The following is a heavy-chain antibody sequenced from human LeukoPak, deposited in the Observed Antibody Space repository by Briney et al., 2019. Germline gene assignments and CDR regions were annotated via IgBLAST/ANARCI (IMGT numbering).Heavy chain of an antibody. D-gene: IGHD4-11*01. J-gene: IGHJ4*02. CDR3: ASERRDRNYDFEY. Sequence: GGSLRLSCAASGFTFSTYAMHWVRQAPGEGLEWVAFISYDGSEKYYPDCVKGRFTISRDNSKNTLYLQINSLISEDTAVYYCASERRDRNYDFEYWGQGTLVTVSS. CDR1: GFTFSTYA. CDR2: ISYDGSEK. V-gene: IGHV3-30*04.